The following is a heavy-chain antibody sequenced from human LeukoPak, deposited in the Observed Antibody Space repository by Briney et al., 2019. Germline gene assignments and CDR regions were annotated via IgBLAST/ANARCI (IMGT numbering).Heavy chain of an antibody. D-gene: IGHD2-2*02. CDR1: GGTFSSYA. CDR2: IIPIIGTA. V-gene: IGHV1-69*01. CDR3: ARDTLRYCSSTSCYTAYYYYMDV. J-gene: IGHJ6*03. Sequence: GASVTVSCKASGGTFSSYAISWVRQAPGRGLEWMGGIIPIIGTANYAQKFQGRVTITADESTSTAYMELSSLRSEDTAVYYCARDTLRYCSSTSCYTAYYYYMDVWGKGTTVTVSS.